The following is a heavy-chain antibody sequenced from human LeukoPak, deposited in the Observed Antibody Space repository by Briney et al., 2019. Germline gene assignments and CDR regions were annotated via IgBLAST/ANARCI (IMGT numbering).Heavy chain of an antibody. V-gene: IGHV3-30*02. CDR2: IKYDGFHK. Sequence: AGPLRLSCAASGIPFSVSGMHWVRQAPGKGLEWVTFIKYDGFHKYYAKSVEGRFTIAGEYSSNTVYMQMNSPTGEDTGIYYCVTEDSTRQIGAFDVWGQGTMVTVSS. CDR1: GIPFSVSG. CDR3: VTEDSTRQIGAFDV. D-gene: IGHD5-18*01. J-gene: IGHJ3*01.